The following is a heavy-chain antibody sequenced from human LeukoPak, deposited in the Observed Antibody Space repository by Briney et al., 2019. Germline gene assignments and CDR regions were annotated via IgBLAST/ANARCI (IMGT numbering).Heavy chain of an antibody. D-gene: IGHD1-26*01. CDR2: IKQDGSEK. CDR1: GFTFSRYW. CDR3: ASPFRIVVDV. Sequence: PGGSLRLSCAASGFTFSRYWMTWVRQARGKGLEWVANIKQDGSEKYYVDSVKGRFTISRDNAKDLLYLQMNSLRGEDTAVYYCASPFRIVVDVWGRGTLVTVSS. V-gene: IGHV3-7*01. J-gene: IGHJ2*01.